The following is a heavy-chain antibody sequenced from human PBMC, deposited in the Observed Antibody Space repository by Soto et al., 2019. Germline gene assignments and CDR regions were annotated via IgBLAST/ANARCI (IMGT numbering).Heavy chain of an antibody. V-gene: IGHV3-23*01. CDR1: GFTFSNYA. J-gene: IGHJ4*02. Sequence: GVSLRLSCAASGFTFSNYAMSWVRQAPGKRLEWVSGIGGSGGSTYYADSVKGRFTISRDTSKNTLHLQMNSLRAEDTAVYYCARQIYDILTGPHYWGQGTLVTVSS. CDR2: IGGSGGST. D-gene: IGHD3-9*01. CDR3: ARQIYDILTGPHY.